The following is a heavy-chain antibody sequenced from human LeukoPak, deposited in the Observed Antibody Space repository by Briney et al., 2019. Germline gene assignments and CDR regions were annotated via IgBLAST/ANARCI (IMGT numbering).Heavy chain of an antibody. CDR2: IYYSGST. CDR1: GGSISSYY. J-gene: IGHJ4*02. V-gene: IGHV4-59*08. Sequence: SETLSLSCTVSGGSISSYYWSWIRQPPGKGLEWIGYIYYSGSTNYNPSLKSRVTISVDTSKNQFSLRLTSVTAADTAVYYCAMSITMTIVIIKRPPTIDYWGQGTLVTVSS. D-gene: IGHD3-22*01. CDR3: AMSITMTIVIIKRPPTIDY.